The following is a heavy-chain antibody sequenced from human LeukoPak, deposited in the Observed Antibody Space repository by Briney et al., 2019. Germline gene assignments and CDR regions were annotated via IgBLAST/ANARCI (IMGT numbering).Heavy chain of an antibody. CDR1: GFSFSSCA. CDR2: ISTSSSHI. D-gene: IGHD1-26*01. V-gene: IGHV3-21*01. Sequence: PGGSLRLSCAASGFSFSSCAMEWVRQTPGKGLEWVSSISTSSSHIYYADSVRGRFTISRDDAKNSLYLQMNSLRAEDTAVYYCARLGGGHYGKYYFDSWGQGTLVTVSS. CDR3: ARLGGGHYGKYYFDS. J-gene: IGHJ4*02.